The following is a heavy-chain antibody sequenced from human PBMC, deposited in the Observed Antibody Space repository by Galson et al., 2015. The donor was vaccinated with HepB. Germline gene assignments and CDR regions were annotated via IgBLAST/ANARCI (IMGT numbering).Heavy chain of an antibody. J-gene: IGHJ4*02. CDR2: IWYDGNYK. CDR3: ARDRGDGYNRQFDN. Sequence: SLRLSCAASGFTFSSYGMHWVRQAPGKGLEWVAVIWYDGNYKYYADSVKGRFSISRDNSKNTLYLQMNSLRAEDTAVYYCARDRGDGYNRQFDNWGQGTLVTVSS. D-gene: IGHD5-24*01. CDR1: GFTFSSYG. V-gene: IGHV3-33*01.